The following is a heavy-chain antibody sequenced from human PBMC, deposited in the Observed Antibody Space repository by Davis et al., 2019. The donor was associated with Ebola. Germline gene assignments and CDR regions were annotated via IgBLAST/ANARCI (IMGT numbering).Heavy chain of an antibody. V-gene: IGHV3-30-3*01. CDR1: GFTFSSYA. CDR2: ISYDGSNK. J-gene: IGHJ6*02. D-gene: IGHD1-7*01. CDR3: ARIITGTLYYYYYGMDV. Sequence: GESLKISCAASGFTFSSYAMHWVRQAPGKGLEWVAVISYDGSNKYYADSVKGRFTISRDNAKNSLYLQMNSLRDEDTAVYYCARIITGTLYYYYYGMDVWGQGTTVTVSS.